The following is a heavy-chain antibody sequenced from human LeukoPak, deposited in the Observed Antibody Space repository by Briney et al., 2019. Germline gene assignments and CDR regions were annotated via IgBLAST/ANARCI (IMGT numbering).Heavy chain of an antibody. CDR2: IYYSGST. CDR1: GGSISSGDYY. Sequence: SETLSLTCTVSGGSISSGDYYWSWIRQPPGKGLEWIGYIYYSGSTYYNPSLKGRVTISVDTSKNQFSLKLSSVTAADTAVYYCARDSHRITIFGVVIGAFGIWGQGTMVTVSS. CDR3: ARDSHRITIFGVVIGAFGI. J-gene: IGHJ3*02. D-gene: IGHD3-3*01. V-gene: IGHV4-30-4*08.